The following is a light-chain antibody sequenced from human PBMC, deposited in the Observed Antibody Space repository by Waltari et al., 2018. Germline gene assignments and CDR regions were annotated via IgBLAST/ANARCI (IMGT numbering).Light chain of an antibody. Sequence: DIVLTQSPDSLAVSPGERATINCKSSQSVFYNSNNRNYLAWYQQKPGQPPKLLFYWASDRHSGVPARFSASGSGTDFTLTISTLQPEDVALYSCQQDFSFPLTFGGGTKVEIK. CDR3: QQDFSFPLT. J-gene: IGKJ4*01. V-gene: IGKV4-1*01. CDR2: WAS. CDR1: QSVFYNSNNRNY.